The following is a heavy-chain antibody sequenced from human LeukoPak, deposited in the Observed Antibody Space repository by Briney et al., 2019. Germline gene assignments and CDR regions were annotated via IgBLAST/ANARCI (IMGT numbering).Heavy chain of an antibody. CDR2: INHSGST. J-gene: IGHJ6*02. D-gene: IGHD4-17*01. CDR3: ARGLFTVTTYYYGMDV. V-gene: IGHV4-34*01. Sequence: SETLSLTCAVYGGSFSGYYWSWIRQPPGKGLEWIGEINHSGSTNYNPSLKSRVTISVDTSKNQFSLKLSSVTAADTAVYYCARGLFTVTTYYYGMDVWGQGTTVTVSS. CDR1: GGSFSGYY.